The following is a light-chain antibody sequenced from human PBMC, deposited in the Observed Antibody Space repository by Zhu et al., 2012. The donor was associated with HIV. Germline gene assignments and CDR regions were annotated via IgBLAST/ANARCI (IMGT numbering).Light chain of an antibody. Sequence: EIVMTQYPATLSASPGERATLSCRASQTVSRNYLAWYQQKPGQPPRLLIYSASRRVTGIPDRFSGSGSGTDFTLTISRLEPEDFAVYYCQHYVPSPMYTFGQGTKLEIK. J-gene: IGKJ2*01. CDR2: SAS. CDR1: QTVSRNY. CDR3: QHYVPSPMYT. V-gene: IGKV3-20*01.